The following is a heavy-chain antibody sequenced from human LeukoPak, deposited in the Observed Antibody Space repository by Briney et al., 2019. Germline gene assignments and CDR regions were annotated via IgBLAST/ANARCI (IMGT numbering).Heavy chain of an antibody. CDR3: ASLVVAAPN. D-gene: IGHD2-15*01. CDR1: GFTFSSYS. CDR2: ISSSSSYI. Sequence: GGSLRLSCAASGFTFSSYSMNWARQPPGKGLEWVSSISSSSSYIYYADSVKGRFTISRDNAKNSLYLQMNSLRAEDTAVYYCASLVVAAPNWGQGTLVTVSS. J-gene: IGHJ4*02. V-gene: IGHV3-21*01.